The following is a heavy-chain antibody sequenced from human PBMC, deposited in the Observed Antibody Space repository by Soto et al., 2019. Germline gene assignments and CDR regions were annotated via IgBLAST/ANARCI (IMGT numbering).Heavy chain of an antibody. J-gene: IGHJ5*02. V-gene: IGHV1-18*01. CDR1: GYTFTSYD. CDR3: AREGGTMGAGWFDP. CDR2: ISAYNGNT. Sequence: QVQLVQSGAEVKKPGASVKVSCKASGYTFTSYDIRWVRQAPGQGLEWMGWISAYNGNTNYAQKLQDRVTMTTDTSTSTAYMELRSLRSDDTAVYHCAREGGTMGAGWFDPWGQGTLVTVSS. D-gene: IGHD3-10*01.